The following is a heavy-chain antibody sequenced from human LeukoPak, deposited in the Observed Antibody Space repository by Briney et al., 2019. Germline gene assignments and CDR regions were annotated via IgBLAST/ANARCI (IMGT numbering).Heavy chain of an antibody. CDR2: IYSSGST. D-gene: IGHD3-3*01. V-gene: IGHV4-4*07. J-gene: IGHJ5*02. Sequence: SETLSLTCTVSGGSISGYYWSWVRQPAGKGLEWIGRIYSSGSTNYNPSLKSRVTMSIDTSKNQFSLKLSSVTAAGTAFYYCARDTKFSPWGQGTLVTVSS. CDR1: GGSISGYY. CDR3: ARDTKFSP.